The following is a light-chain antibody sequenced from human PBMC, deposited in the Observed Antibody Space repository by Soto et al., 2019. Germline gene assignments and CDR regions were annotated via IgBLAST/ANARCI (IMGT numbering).Light chain of an antibody. J-gene: IGLJ1*01. V-gene: IGLV1-40*01. CDR2: GDS. Sequence: QSVLTQPPSVSGAPGQRVTISCTGSSSNIGAGYDVHWYQQLPGTAPKLLIYGDSNRPSGVPDRFSGSKSGTSTSLAITGLQAEDEADYYCAAWDGSLKGYVFGTGTKLTVL. CDR1: SSNIGAGYD. CDR3: AAWDGSLKGYV.